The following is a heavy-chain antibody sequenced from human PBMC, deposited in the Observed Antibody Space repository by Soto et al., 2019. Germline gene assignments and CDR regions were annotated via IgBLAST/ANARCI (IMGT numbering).Heavy chain of an antibody. D-gene: IGHD3-22*01. CDR2: INPNSGGT. Sequence: ASVKVSCKASEYTFTGYYMHWVRQAPGQGLEWMGWINPNSGGTNYAQKFQGRVTMTRDTSISTAYMELSRLRSDDTAVYYCATEGSYYDFLQAFDYWGQGTLVTVYS. J-gene: IGHJ4*02. V-gene: IGHV1-2*02. CDR3: ATEGSYYDFLQAFDY. CDR1: EYTFTGYY.